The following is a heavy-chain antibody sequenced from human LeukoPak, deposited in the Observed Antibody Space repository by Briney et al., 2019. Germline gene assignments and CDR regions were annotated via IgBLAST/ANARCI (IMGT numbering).Heavy chain of an antibody. D-gene: IGHD4-11*01. V-gene: IGHV5-51*01. CDR1: GDNLASYW. CDR3: VRRVGNSKYDY. CDR2: IYPGDSDT. J-gene: IGHJ4*02. Sequence: PGESLKISCRVFGDNLASYWIGWVRQMPGKGLEWMGIIYPGDSDTRYSPSFQGQVTISADKSISTAYLQWSSLKASDTAMYYCVRRVGNSKYDYWGQGTLVIVSS.